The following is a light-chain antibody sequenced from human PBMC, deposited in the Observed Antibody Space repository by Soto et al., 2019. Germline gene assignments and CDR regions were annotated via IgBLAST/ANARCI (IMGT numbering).Light chain of an antibody. J-gene: IGKJ2*02. V-gene: IGKV1-39*01. CDR1: QSIVSY. Sequence: DIQMTQSPSSLSSVGDRVTITCRASQSIVSYLNWYQQKLGKAPKLLIYTASNLQRGVPSRFSGSGSGTDFTLTISHLQPEDFATYYCQQSYSTPRTFGQGTKLEIK. CDR2: TAS. CDR3: QQSYSTPRT.